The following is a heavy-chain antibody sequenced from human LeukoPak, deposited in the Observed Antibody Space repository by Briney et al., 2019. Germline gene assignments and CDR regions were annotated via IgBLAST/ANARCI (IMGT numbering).Heavy chain of an antibody. CDR1: GGSFSGYY. D-gene: IGHD3-10*01. CDR2: INHSGST. J-gene: IGHJ6*02. V-gene: IGHV4-34*01. Sequence: NASETLSLTCAVYGGSFSGYYWSWIRQPPGKGLEWIGEINHSGSTNYNPSLKSRVTISVDTSKNQFSLKLSSVTAADTAVYYCARGHPITMVRGVTFTETYYYYGIDVWGQGTTLILSS. CDR3: ARGHPITMVRGVTFTETYYYYGIDV.